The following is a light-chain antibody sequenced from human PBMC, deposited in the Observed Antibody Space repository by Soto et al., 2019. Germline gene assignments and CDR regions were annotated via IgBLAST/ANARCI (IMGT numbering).Light chain of an antibody. CDR1: QSVSSN. CDR2: GAS. J-gene: IGKJ1*01. Sequence: EIVMTQSPATLSVSPGERATLSCRASQSVSSNLAWYQQKPGQAPRLLIYGASTRAPGIPARFSGSGSGTEFTLTISSLQSEDFEVYYCQQYGTFGQGTKVEIK. V-gene: IGKV3-15*01. CDR3: QQYGT.